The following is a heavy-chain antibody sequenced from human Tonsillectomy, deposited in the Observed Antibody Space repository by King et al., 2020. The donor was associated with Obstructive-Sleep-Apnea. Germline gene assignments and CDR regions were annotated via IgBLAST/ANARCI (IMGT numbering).Heavy chain of an antibody. D-gene: IGHD5-18*01. CDR3: ARSKNTAMVSYYGMDV. Sequence: TLKESGPVLVKPTETLTLTCTVSGFSLSTARMGVSWIRQPPGKALEWLAHIFSNDEKSYSTSLKSRPTSSKDTSKSQLVLTMTNMDPVDTATYYCARSKNTAMVSYYGMDVWGQGTTVTVSS. J-gene: IGHJ6*02. V-gene: IGHV2-26*01. CDR2: IFSNDEK. CDR1: GFSLSTARMG.